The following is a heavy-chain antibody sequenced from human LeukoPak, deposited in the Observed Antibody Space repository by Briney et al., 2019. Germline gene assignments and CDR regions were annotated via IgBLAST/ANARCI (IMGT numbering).Heavy chain of an antibody. CDR1: GFTFDDYG. D-gene: IGHD6-19*01. J-gene: IGHJ6*03. CDR3: AKGPVAGTNDYYYMDV. Sequence: PGGSLRLSCAASGFTFDDYGMSWVRQAPGKGLEWVSGINWNGGSTGYADSVKGRFTISRDNAKNSLYLQMNSLRAEDMALYYCAKGPVAGTNDYYYMDVWGKGTTVTVSS. V-gene: IGHV3-20*04. CDR2: INWNGGST.